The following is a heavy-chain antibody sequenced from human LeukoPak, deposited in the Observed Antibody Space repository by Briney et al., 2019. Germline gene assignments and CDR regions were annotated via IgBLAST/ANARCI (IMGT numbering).Heavy chain of an antibody. Sequence: GGSLRLSCAASGFTFSDFAMSWVRQAPGKGLEWVSSISGSGNNICYADSVKGRFTISRDKSNNALYLQMSSLRAEDTAVYYCAKGRAFNAYSSASFWGHGTLVIVSS. J-gene: IGHJ4*01. V-gene: IGHV3-23*01. CDR2: ISGSGNNI. CDR3: AKGRAFNAYSSASF. CDR1: GFTFSDFA. D-gene: IGHD6-19*01.